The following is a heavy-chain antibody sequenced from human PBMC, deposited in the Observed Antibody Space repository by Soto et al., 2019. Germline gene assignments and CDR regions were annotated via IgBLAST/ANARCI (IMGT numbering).Heavy chain of an antibody. V-gene: IGHV4-39*01. CDR1: GGSISSSSYY. D-gene: IGHD2-8*02. CDR3: ARHPSGRPEKYWRTEYYYYGMDV. Sequence: PSETLSLTCTVSGGSISSSSYYWGWIRQPPGKGLEWIGSIYYSGSTYYNPSLKSRVTISVDTSKNQFSLKLSSVTAADTAVYYCARHPSGRPEKYWRTEYYYYGMDVWGQGTTVTV. CDR2: IYYSGST. J-gene: IGHJ6*02.